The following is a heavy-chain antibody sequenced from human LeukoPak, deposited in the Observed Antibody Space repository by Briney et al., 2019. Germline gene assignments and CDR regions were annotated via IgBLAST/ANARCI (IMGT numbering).Heavy chain of an antibody. Sequence: PGGSLRLSCAASGFTVSSNYMSWVRQAPGKGLEWVSVIYSGGSTYYAGSVKGRFTISRDNSKNTLYLQMNSLRAEDTAVYYCARESPLGYDFDYWGQGTLVTVSS. CDR1: GFTVSSNY. CDR3: ARESPLGYDFDY. CDR2: IYSGGST. V-gene: IGHV3-53*01. D-gene: IGHD2-8*01. J-gene: IGHJ4*02.